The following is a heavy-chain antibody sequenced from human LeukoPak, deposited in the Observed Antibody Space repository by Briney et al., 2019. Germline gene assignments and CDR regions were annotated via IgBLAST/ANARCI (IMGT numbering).Heavy chain of an antibody. CDR3: ARGWSHYSYAMDV. CDR1: GFIFSNYG. CDR2: IWYDGSNR. Sequence: GGSLRLSCAASGFIFSNYGMHWVRQAPGKGLERVAIIWYDGSNRYYADSVKGRFTISRDNSKNTLYLQMDSLRAEDTAVYYCARGWSHYSYAMDVWGQGTTVTVSS. J-gene: IGHJ6*02. V-gene: IGHV3-33*01. D-gene: IGHD3-10*01.